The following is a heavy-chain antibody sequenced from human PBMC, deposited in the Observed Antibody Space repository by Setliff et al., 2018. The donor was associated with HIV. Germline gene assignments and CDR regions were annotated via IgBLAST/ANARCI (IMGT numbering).Heavy chain of an antibody. CDR1: GYTFTNYG. Sequence: ASVKVSCKASGYTFTNYGISWVRQAPGQGLEWMGWISAYNGNTNYAQKLQGRVTMTTGTSTSTAYMELRSLRSDDTAVYYCARESNSASSSSGWYLPDYWGQGTLVTVSS. D-gene: IGHD6-19*01. CDR3: ARESNSASSSSGWYLPDY. V-gene: IGHV1-18*01. J-gene: IGHJ4*02. CDR2: ISAYNGNT.